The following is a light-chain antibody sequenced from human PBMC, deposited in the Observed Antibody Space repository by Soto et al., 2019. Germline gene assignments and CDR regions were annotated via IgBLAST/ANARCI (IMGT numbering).Light chain of an antibody. CDR3: LESSSALT. Sequence: DIQMTQSPSSLSASVGNRVSITCRASQGISNYLAWYQQKPGKAPKVLIYAASTLQPGVPSRFSGSGSGTDFTLTISSLQPEDLATYYCLESSSALTFGQGTRLEIK. CDR2: AAS. CDR1: QGISNY. V-gene: IGKV1-27*01. J-gene: IGKJ5*01.